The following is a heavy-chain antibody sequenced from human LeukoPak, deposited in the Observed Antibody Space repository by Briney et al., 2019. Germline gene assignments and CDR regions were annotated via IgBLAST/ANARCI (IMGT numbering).Heavy chain of an antibody. CDR2: ISYDGSNK. D-gene: IGHD3-10*01. V-gene: IGHV3-30*18. Sequence: PGGSLRLSCAASGFTFSSYGMHWVRQAPGKGLEWVAVISYDGSNKYYADSVKGRFTISRDNSKNTLYLQMNSLRAEDTAVYYCAKDGVLLWFGDKYYFDYWGQGTLVTVSS. CDR1: GFTFSSYG. J-gene: IGHJ4*02. CDR3: AKDGVLLWFGDKYYFDY.